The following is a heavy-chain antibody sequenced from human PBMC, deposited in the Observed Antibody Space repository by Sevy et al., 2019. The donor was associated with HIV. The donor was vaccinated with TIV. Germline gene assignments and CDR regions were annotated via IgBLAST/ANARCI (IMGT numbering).Heavy chain of an antibody. D-gene: IGHD6-19*01. V-gene: IGHV3-30*03. CDR2: ISYDGSNK. CDR1: GFTFSSYG. Sequence: GGSLRLSCAASGFTFSSYGMHWVRQAPGKGLEWVAVISYDGSNKYYADSVKGRFTISRDNSKNTLYLQMNSLRAEDTAVYYCATRLPSSDWGQGTLVTVSS. J-gene: IGHJ4*02. CDR3: ATRLPSSD.